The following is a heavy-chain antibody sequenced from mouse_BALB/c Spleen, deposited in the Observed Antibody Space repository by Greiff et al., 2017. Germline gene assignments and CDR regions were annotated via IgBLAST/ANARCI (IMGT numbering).Heavy chain of an antibody. CDR2: ISNGGGST. CDR1: GFTFSSYT. D-gene: IGHD1-1*01. Sequence: EVMLVESGGGLVQPGGSLKLSCAASGFTFSSYTMSWVRQTPEKRLEWVAYISNGGGSTYYPDTVKGRFTISRDNAKNTLYLQMSSLKSEDTAMYYCARHLDYYGSRGYFDVWGAGTTVTVSS. J-gene: IGHJ1*01. CDR3: ARHLDYYGSRGYFDV. V-gene: IGHV5-12-2*01.